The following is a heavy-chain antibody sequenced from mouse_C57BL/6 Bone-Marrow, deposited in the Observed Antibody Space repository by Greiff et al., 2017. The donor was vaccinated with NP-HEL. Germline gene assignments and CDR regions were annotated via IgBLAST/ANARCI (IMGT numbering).Heavy chain of an antibody. J-gene: IGHJ3*01. D-gene: IGHD1-1*01. V-gene: IGHV5-17*01. CDR1: GFTFSDYG. CDR2: ISSGSSTI. CDR3: ARDYYGSSSWFAY. Sequence: EVKLVESGGGLVKPGGSLKLSCAASGFTFSDYGMHWVRQAPEKGLEWVAYISSGSSTIYYADTVKGRFTISRDNAKNTLFLQMTSLRSEDTAMDYCARDYYGSSSWFAYWGQGTLVTVSA.